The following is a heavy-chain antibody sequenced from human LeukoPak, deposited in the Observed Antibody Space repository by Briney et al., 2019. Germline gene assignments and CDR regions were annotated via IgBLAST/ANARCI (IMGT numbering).Heavy chain of an antibody. V-gene: IGHV1-69*04. CDR3: ASGVSSSLWDV. CDR1: GDTFSSCA. CDR2: IIPILGIA. J-gene: IGHJ6*02. Sequence: ASVKVSCKASGDTFSSCAISLVRQAPGQGLEWMGRIIPILGIANYAQKSQGRVTITADKSTSTAYMELSSLRSEDTAVYYCASGVSSSLWDVWGQGTTVTVSS. D-gene: IGHD6-13*01.